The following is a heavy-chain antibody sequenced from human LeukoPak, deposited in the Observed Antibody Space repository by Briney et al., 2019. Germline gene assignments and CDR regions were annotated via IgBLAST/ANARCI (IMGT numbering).Heavy chain of an antibody. CDR1: GGSFSGYY. V-gene: IGHV4-34*01. CDR2: IYHSGST. CDR3: ARLYSSGSVDY. Sequence: PLETLSLTCAVYGGSFSGYYWSWIRQPPGKGLEWIGYIYHSGSTNYNPSLKSRVTISVDTSKNQFFLKLSSVTAADTAVYYCARLYSSGSVDYWGQGTLVTVSS. D-gene: IGHD6-25*01. J-gene: IGHJ4*02.